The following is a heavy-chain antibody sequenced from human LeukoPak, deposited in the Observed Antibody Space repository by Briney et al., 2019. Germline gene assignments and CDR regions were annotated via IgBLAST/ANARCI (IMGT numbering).Heavy chain of an antibody. V-gene: IGHV3-21*01. J-gene: IGHJ5*02. Sequence: GGSLRLSCAASGFTFSSYSMNWVRQAPGKGLECVSSISSGSSYTYYADSVKGRFTISRDNAKNSLYLQMNSLRAEGTAVYYCARKGDLGYCSSTSCYNWFDPWGQGTLVTVSS. D-gene: IGHD2-2*01. CDR1: GFTFSSYS. CDR3: ARKGDLGYCSSTSCYNWFDP. CDR2: ISSGSSYT.